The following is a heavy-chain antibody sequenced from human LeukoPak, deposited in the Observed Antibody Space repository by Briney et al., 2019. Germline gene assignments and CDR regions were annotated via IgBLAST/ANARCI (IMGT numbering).Heavy chain of an antibody. V-gene: IGHV4-59*08. Sequence: PSETLSLTCTVSGGSISSYYWSWIRQPPGKGLEWIGYIYYSGSTNYNPSLKSRVTISVDTSKNQFSLKLSSVTAADTAVYYCARLRADSGEYVYDYWGQGTLVTVSS. J-gene: IGHJ4*02. CDR3: ARLRADSGEYVYDY. CDR1: GGSISSYY. CDR2: IYYSGST. D-gene: IGHD4-17*01.